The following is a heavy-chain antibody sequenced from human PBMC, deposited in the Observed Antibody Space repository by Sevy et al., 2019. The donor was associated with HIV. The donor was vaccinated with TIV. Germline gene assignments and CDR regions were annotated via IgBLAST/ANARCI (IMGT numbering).Heavy chain of an antibody. J-gene: IGHJ4*02. CDR1: GFTFYNYG. Sequence: GGSLRLSCAGSGFTFYNYGIHWVRQAPGKGLEWVTMISYDGKNENYADSVKGRFTISRDNSKNTVYLQMNSLRPDDTAIYYCAKDRSGSWSVDSWGQGTLVTVSS. CDR3: AKDRSGSWSVDS. V-gene: IGHV3-30*18. CDR2: ISYDGKNE. D-gene: IGHD6-13*01.